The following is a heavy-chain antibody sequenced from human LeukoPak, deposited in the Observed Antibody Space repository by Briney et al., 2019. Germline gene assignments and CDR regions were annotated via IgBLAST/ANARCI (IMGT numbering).Heavy chain of an antibody. CDR1: GYTSTTYG. D-gene: IGHD3-9*01. Sequence: ASVRVSCRASGYTSTTYGISWVRQAPGQGLEWMGWTYNSYTHYAQTLRDRLTMTTDTSTSTSYMELRSLRSDDTAVYYCARALAQGGSFDLYYFDSWGQGSLVTVSS. CDR2: TYNSYT. CDR3: ARALAQGGSFDLYYFDS. V-gene: IGHV1-18*01. J-gene: IGHJ4*02.